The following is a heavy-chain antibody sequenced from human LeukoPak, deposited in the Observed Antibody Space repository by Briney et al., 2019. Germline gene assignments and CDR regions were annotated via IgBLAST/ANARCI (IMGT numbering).Heavy chain of an antibody. CDR2: INTNTGNP. CDR1: GYTFTSYA. CDR3: ARDSRLYGSGSYYPPDY. J-gene: IGHJ4*02. D-gene: IGHD3-10*01. Sequence: ASVKVSCKASGYTFTSYAMNWVRQAPGQGLEWMGWINTNTGNPTYAQGFTGRFVFSLDTSVSTAYLQISSLKAEDTAVYYCARDSRLYGSGSYYPPDYWGQGTLVTVSS. V-gene: IGHV7-4-1*02.